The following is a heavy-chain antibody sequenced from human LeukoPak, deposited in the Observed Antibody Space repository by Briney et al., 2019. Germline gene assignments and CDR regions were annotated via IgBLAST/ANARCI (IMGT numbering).Heavy chain of an antibody. J-gene: IGHJ4*02. CDR1: GFPFSSYG. V-gene: IGHV3-33*05. D-gene: IGHD6-19*01. CDR2: LVYDERS. CDR3: ARDLSAAFDF. Sequence: GGSLRLSCAASGFPFSSYGMHWVRQAPGKGLEWVARLVYDERSDYANSVKGRFSIPRDNSKNTLFLDMSDLRVEDTAVYYCARDLSAAFDFWGQGVLVTVSS.